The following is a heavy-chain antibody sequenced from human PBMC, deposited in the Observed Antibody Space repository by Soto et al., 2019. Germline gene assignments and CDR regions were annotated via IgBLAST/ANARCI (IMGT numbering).Heavy chain of an antibody. Sequence: EVQLLESGGGLVQPGGSLRLSCAASGFTFSSYAMSWVRQAPGKGLEWVSAISGSGGSTYYADSVKGRFTISRDNSKNTVYLQMNSLRAQDTAVYYYAKDLGSSTVTNYYGMDVWGQGTTVTVSS. CDR3: AKDLGSSTVTNYYGMDV. V-gene: IGHV3-23*01. CDR2: ISGSGGST. D-gene: IGHD2-2*01. J-gene: IGHJ6*02. CDR1: GFTFSSYA.